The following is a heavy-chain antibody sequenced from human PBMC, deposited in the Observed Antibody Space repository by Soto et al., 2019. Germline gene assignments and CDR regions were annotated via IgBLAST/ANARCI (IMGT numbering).Heavy chain of an antibody. Sequence: ASVKVSCKASGYTFTSYYINWVRQATGQGLEWMGWMNPNSGNTGYAQKFQGRVTMTRNTSISTAYMELSSLRSEDTAVYYCARPRYSYGSLDYWGQGTLVTVSS. D-gene: IGHD5-18*01. J-gene: IGHJ4*02. CDR2: MNPNSGNT. V-gene: IGHV1-8*01. CDR1: GYTFTSYY. CDR3: ARPRYSYGSLDY.